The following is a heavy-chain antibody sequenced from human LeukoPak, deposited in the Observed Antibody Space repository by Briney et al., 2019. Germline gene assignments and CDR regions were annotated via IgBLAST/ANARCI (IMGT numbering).Heavy chain of an antibody. Sequence: GGSLRLSCAASGFNFNNYAMNWVRQAPGEGLEWVPFISGSSNTIYYADSVRGRFTISRDNAKKSLCLQINSLRAEDTAIYYCARVNYVSSGWGAPFDCWGQGTLVTVSS. J-gene: IGHJ4*02. D-gene: IGHD1-7*01. CDR2: ISGSSNTI. CDR3: ARVNYVSSGWGAPFDC. CDR1: GFNFNNYA. V-gene: IGHV3-48*04.